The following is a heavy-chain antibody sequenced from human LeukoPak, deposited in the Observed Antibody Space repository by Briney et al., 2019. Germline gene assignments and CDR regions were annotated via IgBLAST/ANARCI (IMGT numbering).Heavy chain of an antibody. CDR1: GFTFSDYA. D-gene: IGHD2-21*02. Sequence: GGSLRLSCAASGFTFSDYAMNWVRQAPGKGLEWVSYISSSGSTIYYADSVKGRFTISRDNAKNSLYLQMNSLRAEDTAVYYCASTLRRLFDYWGQGTLVTVSS. CDR3: ASTLRRLFDY. J-gene: IGHJ4*02. V-gene: IGHV3-48*03. CDR2: ISSSGSTI.